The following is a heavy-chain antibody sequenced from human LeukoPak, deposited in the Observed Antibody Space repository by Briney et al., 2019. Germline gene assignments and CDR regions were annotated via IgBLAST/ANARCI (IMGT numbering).Heavy chain of an antibody. CDR3: WHSGYESGFDY. CDR2: IHHSGST. J-gene: IGHJ4*02. CDR1: GGSISSGNW. D-gene: IGHD5-12*01. V-gene: IGHV4-4*02. Sequence: SGTLSLTCAVSGGSISSGNWWSWVRQPPGRGLEWIGEIHHSGSTNYNPSLKSRVTISVDNSKNQFSLKVRSVTAADTAVYYCWHSGYESGFDYWGQGTLVTVSS.